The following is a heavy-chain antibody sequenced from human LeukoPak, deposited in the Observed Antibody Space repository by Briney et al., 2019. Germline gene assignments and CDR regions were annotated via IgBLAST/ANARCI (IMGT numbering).Heavy chain of an antibody. CDR3: ARYDGSGWYRGAFDI. J-gene: IGHJ3*02. CDR1: GYTFTGYY. D-gene: IGHD6-19*01. CDR2: INPNSGGT. V-gene: IGHV1-2*02. Sequence: ASVKVSCKASGYTFTGYYMHWVRPAPGQGLEWMGWINPNSGGTNYAQKFQGRVTMTRDTSISTAYMELSRLRSDDTAVYYCARYDGSGWYRGAFDIWGQGTMVTVSS.